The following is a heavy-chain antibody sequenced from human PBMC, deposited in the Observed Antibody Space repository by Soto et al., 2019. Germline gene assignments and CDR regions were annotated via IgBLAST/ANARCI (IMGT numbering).Heavy chain of an antibody. CDR3: ARDCSSTSCFPVY. CDR1: GYTFTSYD. Sequence: ASVKVSCKASGYTFTSYDISWVRQAPGQGLEWMGWISAYNGNTNYAQKVQGRVTLTTDTSTSTAYMELRSLRSDDTAVYYCARDCSSTSCFPVYWGQGTLVTVSS. J-gene: IGHJ4*02. CDR2: ISAYNGNT. D-gene: IGHD2-2*01. V-gene: IGHV1-18*04.